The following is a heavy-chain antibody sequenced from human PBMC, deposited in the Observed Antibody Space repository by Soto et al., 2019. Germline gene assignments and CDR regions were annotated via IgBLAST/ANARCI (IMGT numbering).Heavy chain of an antibody. CDR2: INPSGGST. Sequence: ASVKVSCKASGYTFTSYYMHWVRQAPGQGLEWMGIINPSGGSTSYAQKFQGRVTMTRDTSTSTVYMELSSLRSEDTAVYYCAREIPQNYDILTGYYTYNWFDPWGQGTLVTVSS. CDR1: GYTFTSYY. D-gene: IGHD3-9*01. V-gene: IGHV1-46*03. J-gene: IGHJ5*02. CDR3: AREIPQNYDILTGYYTYNWFDP.